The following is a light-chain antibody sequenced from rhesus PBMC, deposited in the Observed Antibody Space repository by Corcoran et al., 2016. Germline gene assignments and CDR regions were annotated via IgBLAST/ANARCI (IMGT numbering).Light chain of an antibody. CDR3: QETSNLFT. CDR1: QSVTSY. Sequence: EIVMTQSPATLSLSPGERATLSYRASQSVTSYLAWYQQKPRQAPRLLIYGASTRATGIPSRFSGSGYGTDFTRTINSLEPEDFAVYYCQETSNLFTFGPGTKLDIK. J-gene: IGKJ3*01. V-gene: IGKV3-31*02. CDR2: GAS.